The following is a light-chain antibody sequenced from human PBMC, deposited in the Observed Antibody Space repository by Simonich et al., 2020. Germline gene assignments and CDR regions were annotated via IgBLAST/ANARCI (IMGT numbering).Light chain of an antibody. CDR3: QQYYSTPFT. Sequence: DIVMTHPPCSLAVSLVERATIHCPSSHRVLYSSNTKTYLAWSQQKPGQPPKLLIYWASTRESGVPDRFSGSGSGTDVTLTISSLQTEDVAVYYGQQYYSTPFTFGPGTKVDIK. J-gene: IGKJ3*01. CDR2: WAS. V-gene: IGKV4-1*01. CDR1: HRVLYSSNTKTY.